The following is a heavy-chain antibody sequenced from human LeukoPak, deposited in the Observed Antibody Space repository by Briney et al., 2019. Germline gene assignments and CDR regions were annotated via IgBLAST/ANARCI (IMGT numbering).Heavy chain of an antibody. V-gene: IGHV4-34*01. D-gene: IGHD2-2*01. J-gene: IGHJ4*02. CDR2: INHSGST. CDR3: ARLISVPAAGGVDY. CDR1: GGSFSGYY. Sequence: SETLSLTCAVYGGSFSGYYWSWIRQPLGKGLEWIGEINHSGSTNYNPSLKSRVTISVDTSKHQFSLKLSSVTAADTAVYYCARLISVPAAGGVDYWGQGTLVTVSS.